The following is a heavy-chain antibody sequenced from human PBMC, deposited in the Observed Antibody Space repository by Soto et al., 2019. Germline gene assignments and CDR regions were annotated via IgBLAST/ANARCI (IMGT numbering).Heavy chain of an antibody. Sequence: QVQLVQSGAEVKRPGASVKISCKASGYSFMNYAMHWVRQSPGHALEWIGSIHTGDGKTKYSQKLQGRVTITRDTSASIAYMELSSLRCEDSAVYYCARVPRYSADVVEVPAVMYDKWFDPWGQGTLVTVSS. V-gene: IGHV1-3*04. CDR3: ARVPRYSADVVEVPAVMYDKWFDP. J-gene: IGHJ5*01. CDR1: GYSFMNYA. D-gene: IGHD2-2*01. CDR2: IHTGDGKT.